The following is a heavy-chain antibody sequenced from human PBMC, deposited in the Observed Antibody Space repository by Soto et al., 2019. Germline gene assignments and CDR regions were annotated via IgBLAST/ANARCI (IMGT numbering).Heavy chain of an antibody. Sequence: RGESLQNSSKGSGYSFTSQWIGWLRQTPGKGLEWMGSIYPADSDTRYSPSFQGQVTISADKSIRTAYLEWSSLKASDSAMYYCARIPQITTRYYNHANGMEVWGQGTTVT. V-gene: IGHV5-51*01. CDR1: GYSFTSQW. D-gene: IGHD3-10*01. CDR3: ARIPQITTRYYNHANGMEV. CDR2: IYPADSDT. J-gene: IGHJ6*02.